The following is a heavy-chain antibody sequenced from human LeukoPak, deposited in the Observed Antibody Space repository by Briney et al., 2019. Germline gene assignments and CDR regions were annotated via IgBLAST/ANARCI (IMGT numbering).Heavy chain of an antibody. CDR3: ASEYSSSSGWFDP. CDR1: GGSISSGGYY. CDR2: IYYSGST. V-gene: IGHV4-31*03. J-gene: IGHJ5*02. Sequence: SHTLSLTCTVSGGSISSGGYYWSWLRQHPGKGLEWIGYIYYSGSTYYNPSLKSRVTISVDTSKNQFSLKLSSVTAADTAVYYCASEYSSSSGWFDPWGQGTLVTVSS. D-gene: IGHD6-6*01.